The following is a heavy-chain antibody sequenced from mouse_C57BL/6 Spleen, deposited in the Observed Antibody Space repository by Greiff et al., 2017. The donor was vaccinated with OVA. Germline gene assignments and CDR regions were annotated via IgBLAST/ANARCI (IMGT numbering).Heavy chain of an antibody. V-gene: IGHV5-16*01. CDR2: INHDGSST. CDR3: ARDTGRLRYFDV. D-gene: IGHD1-1*01. CDR1: GFTFSDYY. J-gene: IGHJ1*03. Sequence: EVKLLESEGGLVQPGSSMKLSCTASGFTFSDYYMAWVRQVPEKGLEWVANINHDGSSTYYLDSLKSRFIISRDNAKNILYLQMSSLKSEDTATDDCARDTGRLRYFDVWGKGTTVTVSS.